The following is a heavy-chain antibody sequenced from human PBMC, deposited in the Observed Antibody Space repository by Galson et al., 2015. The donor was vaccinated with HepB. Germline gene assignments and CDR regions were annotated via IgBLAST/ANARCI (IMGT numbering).Heavy chain of an antibody. CDR1: GFSLSTSGMR. CDR2: IDWDDDK. Sequence: PALVKPTQTLTLTCTFSGFSLSTSGMRVSWIRQPPGKALEWLARIDWDDDKFYSTSLKTRLTISKDTSKNQVVLTMTNMDPVDTATYYCARGDFWSGFIDYWGQGTLVTVSS. V-gene: IGHV2-70*04. D-gene: IGHD3-3*01. J-gene: IGHJ4*02. CDR3: ARGDFWSGFIDY.